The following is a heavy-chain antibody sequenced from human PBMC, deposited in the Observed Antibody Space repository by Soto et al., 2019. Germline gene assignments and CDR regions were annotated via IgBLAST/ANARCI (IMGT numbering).Heavy chain of an antibody. V-gene: IGHV1-24*01. CDR3: AIDTVTLGYYGMDV. J-gene: IGHJ6*02. D-gene: IGHD4-4*01. Sequence: QVQLVQSGAEVKKPGASVKVSGKVSGYTLTEFSMHWVRQAPGKGLEWMGGFDPEHGETVYAQKFQGRATMTEDTSTDTAYMELSSLRSEDTAVFYCAIDTVTLGYYGMDVWGQGTTVTVSS. CDR2: FDPEHGET. CDR1: GYTLTEFS.